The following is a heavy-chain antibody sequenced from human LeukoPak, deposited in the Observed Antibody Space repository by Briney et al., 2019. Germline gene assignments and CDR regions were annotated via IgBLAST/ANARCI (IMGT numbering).Heavy chain of an antibody. CDR2: IYYSGST. CDR3: AREDHYCGGDCYAFDI. D-gene: IGHD2-21*02. J-gene: IGHJ3*02. V-gene: IGHV4-59*01. Sequence: SETLSLTCTVSGVSICSYHWSWIRPPPGKGLEGIGNIYYSGSTNYNTSLKSRVTISVDTAKNQFSLKLSSVTAADTAVDYCAREDHYCGGDCYAFDIWGQGTMVTVSS. CDR1: GVSICSYH.